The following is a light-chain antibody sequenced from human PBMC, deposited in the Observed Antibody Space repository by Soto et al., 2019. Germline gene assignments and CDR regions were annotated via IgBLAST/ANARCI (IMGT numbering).Light chain of an antibody. J-gene: IGLJ1*01. CDR3: SSYAASSTLYV. Sequence: QSVLTQPASVSGSPGQSITISCTATSSDVGDYNYVSWYQQHPGKAPKLMIYDVINRPSGVSNRFSGSKSDNTASLTISGLQAEDEADYYCSSYAASSTLYVFGAGTKLTVL. V-gene: IGLV2-14*01. CDR1: SSDVGDYNY. CDR2: DVI.